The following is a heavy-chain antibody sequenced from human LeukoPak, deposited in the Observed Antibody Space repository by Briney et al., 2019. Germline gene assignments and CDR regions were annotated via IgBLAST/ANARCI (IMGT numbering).Heavy chain of an antibody. J-gene: IGHJ4*02. CDR1: GGSISSSSYY. V-gene: IGHV4-39*01. CDR2: IYYSGST. CDR3: ARHVTNYYGSGRPDYFDY. Sequence: KSSETLSLTCTVSGGSISSSSYYWDWIRQPPGKGLEWIGTIYYSGSTYYNPSLKSRVTISVDTSKNQFSLKLSSVTAADTAVYYCARHVTNYYGSGRPDYFDYWGQGTLVTVSS. D-gene: IGHD3-10*01.